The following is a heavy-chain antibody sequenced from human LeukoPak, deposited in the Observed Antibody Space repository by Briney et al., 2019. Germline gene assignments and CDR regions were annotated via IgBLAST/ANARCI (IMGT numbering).Heavy chain of an antibody. Sequence: GGSLRLSCAASGFTFSSSAMTWVRQAPGTGLEWVSTLRSNGDTAYNADSVKGRFTISRDNSKNTVYLQMNILRVEDTAIYYCARGQELDDGVFDSWGQGTLVTVSA. CDR3: ARGQELDDGVFDS. CDR2: LRSNGDTA. J-gene: IGHJ4*02. CDR1: GFTFSSSA. V-gene: IGHV3-23*01. D-gene: IGHD1-1*01.